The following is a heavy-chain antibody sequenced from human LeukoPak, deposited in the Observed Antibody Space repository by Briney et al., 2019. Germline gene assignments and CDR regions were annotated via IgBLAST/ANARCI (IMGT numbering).Heavy chain of an antibody. D-gene: IGHD3-22*01. CDR1: GFSLSTSGMC. CDR3: ARATPDSSSYPYYYYGMDV. V-gene: IGHV2-70*11. CDR2: IDWEDDK. Sequence: SGPTLVNPTETLTLTRTFSGFSLSTSGMCVSWIRQPPGKALEWLVRIDWEDDKYYSTSLKSRLTISKDTSKNQVVLTMTNMDPADTATYFCARATPDSSSYPYYYYGMDVWGQGTTVTVSS. J-gene: IGHJ6*02.